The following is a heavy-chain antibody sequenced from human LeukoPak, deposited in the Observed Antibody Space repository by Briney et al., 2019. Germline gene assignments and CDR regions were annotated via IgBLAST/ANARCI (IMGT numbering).Heavy chain of an antibody. CDR3: ARGGSGYSLDY. V-gene: IGHV4-59*08. Sequence: SETLSLTCTVSGGSISSYYWSXXRXXPGXXXXWIGYIYYSGSTXYNXSLKSXVTXXVDTSKNQFSLKLNSVTAADTAVFYCARGGSGYSLDYWGQGTLVTVSS. D-gene: IGHD3-22*01. J-gene: IGHJ4*02. CDR2: IYYSGST. CDR1: GGSISSYY.